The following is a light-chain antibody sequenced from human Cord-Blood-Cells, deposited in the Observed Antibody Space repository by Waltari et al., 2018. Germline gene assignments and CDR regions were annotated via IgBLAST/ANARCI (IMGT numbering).Light chain of an antibody. CDR1: SSDVGSYIL. Sequence: QSALTQPASVSGSPGQWITISCTGTSSDVGSYILVSWYQQHPGKAPKLMIYEGSKRPSGVSNRFSGSKSGNTASLTISGLQAEDEADYYCCSYAGSSTWVFGGGTKLTVL. CDR2: EGS. J-gene: IGLJ3*02. CDR3: CSYAGSSTWV. V-gene: IGLV2-23*01.